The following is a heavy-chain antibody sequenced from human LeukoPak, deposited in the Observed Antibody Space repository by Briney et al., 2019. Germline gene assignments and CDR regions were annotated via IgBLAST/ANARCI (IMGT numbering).Heavy chain of an antibody. D-gene: IGHD2-2*01. V-gene: IGHV3-21*04. J-gene: IGHJ4*02. Sequence: GGSLRLSCAASGFTFSSYSMSWVRQAPGKGLEWVSSISSSSSYIYYADSVKGRFTISRDNAKNSLYLQMNSLRAEDTALYYCAKDMRVHADIVVVPAAAPIDYWGQGTLVTVSS. CDR1: GFTFSSYS. CDR2: ISSSSSYI. CDR3: AKDMRVHADIVVVPAAAPIDY.